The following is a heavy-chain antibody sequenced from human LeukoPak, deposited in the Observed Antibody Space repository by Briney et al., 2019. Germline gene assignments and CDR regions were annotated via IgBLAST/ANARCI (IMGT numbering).Heavy chain of an antibody. CDR3: ARGWLITIFGVVRGGNWFDP. Sequence: ASVKVSCKASGYTFTSYDINWVRQATGQGLEWMGWINPNSGGTNYAQKFQGRVTMTRDTSISTAYMELSRLRSDDTAVYYCARGWLITIFGVVRGGNWFDPWGQGTLVTVSS. J-gene: IGHJ5*02. CDR2: INPNSGGT. D-gene: IGHD3-3*01. CDR1: GYTFTSYD. V-gene: IGHV1-2*02.